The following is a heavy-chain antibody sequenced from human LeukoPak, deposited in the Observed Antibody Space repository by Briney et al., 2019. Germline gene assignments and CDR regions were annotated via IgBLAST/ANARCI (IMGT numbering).Heavy chain of an antibody. CDR2: INHSGST. V-gene: IGHV4-34*01. CDR1: GGSFSGYY. J-gene: IGHJ6*03. Sequence: SETLSLTCAVYGGSFSGYYWSWIRQPPGKGLEWIGEINHSGSTNYNPSLKSRVTISVDTSKNQFSLKLSSVTAAETAVYYCARVRGSQGIAARKYYYYYMDVWGKGTTVTVSS. CDR3: ARVRGSQGIAARKYYYYYMDV. D-gene: IGHD6-6*01.